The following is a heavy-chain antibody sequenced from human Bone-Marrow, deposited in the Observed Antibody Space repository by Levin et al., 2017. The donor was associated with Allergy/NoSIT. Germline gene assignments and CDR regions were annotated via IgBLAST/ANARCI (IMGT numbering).Heavy chain of an antibody. CDR3: ARDLSGGLPDAFEI. CDR1: GYTFTSYY. J-gene: IGHJ3*02. Sequence: PRASVKVSCKASGYTFTSYYLHWMRQAPGQGLEWMGIINPRGGSTTYAQRFQGRVTMTSDTSTSTVYMELSSLKFEDTAVYYCARDLSGGLPDAFEIWGQGTIVTVSS. V-gene: IGHV1-46*01. D-gene: IGHD1-1*01. CDR2: INPRGGST.